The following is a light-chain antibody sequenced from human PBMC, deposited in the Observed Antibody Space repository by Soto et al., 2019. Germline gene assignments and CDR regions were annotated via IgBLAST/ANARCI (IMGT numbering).Light chain of an antibody. Sequence: DIQMTQSPSTLSASVGDRVTITCRASQSISSWLAWYQQKPGKAPKLLIYKASSLESGVPARFSGSGSGTDFTLTISSLQSEDFAVYYCQQYNYWPRTFGPGTKVDI. CDR3: QQYNYWPRT. J-gene: IGKJ1*01. CDR1: QSISSW. CDR2: KAS. V-gene: IGKV1-5*03.